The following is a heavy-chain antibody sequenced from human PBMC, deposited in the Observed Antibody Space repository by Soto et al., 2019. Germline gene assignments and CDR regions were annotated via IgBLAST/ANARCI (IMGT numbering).Heavy chain of an antibody. J-gene: IGHJ4*02. CDR1: GFTVSTKY. CDR3: ARDPWAADY. CDR2: IYSGGST. Sequence: EVQLVESGGGLVQPGGSLRLSCAASGFTVSTKYMSWVRQAPGKGLEWVSVIYSGGSTFYADSVRGRFTIPRDNSKNTVNLQMNSLRAQDTAGYYCARDPWAADYWGQGTLVTVSS. V-gene: IGHV3-66*01. D-gene: IGHD3-16*01.